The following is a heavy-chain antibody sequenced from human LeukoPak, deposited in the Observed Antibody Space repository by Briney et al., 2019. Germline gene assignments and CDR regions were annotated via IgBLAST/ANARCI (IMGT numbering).Heavy chain of an antibody. CDR3: ARDGYWIQLWLQHYYYYMDV. V-gene: IGHV7-4-1*02. CDR1: GYTFTSYA. D-gene: IGHD5-18*01. J-gene: IGHJ6*03. CDR2: INTNTGNP. Sequence: ASVKVSCKASGYTFTSYAMNWVRQAPGQGLEWMGWINTNTGNPTYAQGSTGRFVFSLDTSVSTAYLQISSLKAEDTAVYYCARDGYWIQLWLQHYYYYMDVWGKGTTVTVSS.